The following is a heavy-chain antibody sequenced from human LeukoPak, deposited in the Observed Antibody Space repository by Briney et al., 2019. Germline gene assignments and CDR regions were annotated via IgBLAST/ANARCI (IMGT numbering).Heavy chain of an antibody. Sequence: GGSLRLSCAASGFTFSSYWMSWVRQAPGKGLVWVSRINSDGSTTTYADSVKGRFTISRDNAKNTLYLQMSSLRAEDTAVYYCAKVPVSGYYSYFENWGQGALVTVSS. V-gene: IGHV3-74*01. D-gene: IGHD3-22*01. CDR2: INSDGSTT. CDR3: AKVPVSGYYSYFEN. CDR1: GFTFSSYW. J-gene: IGHJ4*02.